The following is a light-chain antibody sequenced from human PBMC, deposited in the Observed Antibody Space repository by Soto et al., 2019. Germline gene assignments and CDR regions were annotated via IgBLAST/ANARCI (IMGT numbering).Light chain of an antibody. CDR2: GAA. CDR1: ESISRDY. J-gene: IGKJ2*01. Sequence: EIVLTQSPGTLSLSPGQRATLSCRASESISRDYLAWYQNRLGQAPRLLIYGAASGATGIPDRFSGSGSGTDFTLTISRLEPEDFAIYYCQQYGGVPYTFGQGTKLEIK. V-gene: IGKV3-20*01. CDR3: QQYGGVPYT.